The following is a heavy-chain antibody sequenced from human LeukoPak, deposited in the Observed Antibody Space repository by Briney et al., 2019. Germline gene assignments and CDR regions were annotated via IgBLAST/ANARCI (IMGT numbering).Heavy chain of an antibody. CDR1: GGTFSSYA. Sequence: SVKVSCKASGGTFSSYAISWVRQAPGQGLEWMGGIIPIFGTANYAQKFQGRVTITADKSTSTAYMELSSLRSEDTAVYCCAGPPGGAVAAGYYYYYYMDVWGKGTTVTVSS. V-gene: IGHV1-69*06. CDR3: AGPPGGAVAAGYYYYYYMDV. CDR2: IIPIFGTA. J-gene: IGHJ6*03. D-gene: IGHD6-19*01.